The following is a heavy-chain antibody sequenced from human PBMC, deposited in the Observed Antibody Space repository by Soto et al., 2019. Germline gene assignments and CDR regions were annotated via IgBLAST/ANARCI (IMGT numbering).Heavy chain of an antibody. J-gene: IGHJ5*02. CDR1: GGSISGGDYH. CDR3: SAGSCRNSVCYLFDP. D-gene: IGHD2-21*01. V-gene: IGHV4-30-4*01. CDR2: IYDSAT. Sequence: SPTLSLTCTVSGGSISGGDYHWSWIRQPPEKGLVSAGSIYDSATYHNPSLKSGVIISVDTSKTQFSLQLSSVTAADTAMYYCSAGSCRNSVCYLFDPLGQGTLVTV.